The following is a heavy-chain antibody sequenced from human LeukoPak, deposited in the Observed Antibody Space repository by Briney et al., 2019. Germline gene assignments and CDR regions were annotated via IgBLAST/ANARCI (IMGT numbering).Heavy chain of an antibody. CDR3: AREDLVGATVLGDWFDP. CDR1: GGSISSGSYY. Sequence: PSETLSLTCTVSGGSISSGSYYWSWIRQPAGKGPEWIGRIYTSGSINYNPSLKSRVTISVDTSKNQFSLKLSSVTAADTAVYYCAREDLVGATVLGDWFDPWGQGTLVTVSS. J-gene: IGHJ5*02. D-gene: IGHD1-26*01. V-gene: IGHV4-61*02. CDR2: IYTSGSI.